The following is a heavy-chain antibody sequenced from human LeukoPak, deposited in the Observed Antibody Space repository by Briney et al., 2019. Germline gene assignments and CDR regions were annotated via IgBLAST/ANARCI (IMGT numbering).Heavy chain of an antibody. J-gene: IGHJ4*02. CDR3: ARDLGWDNVTSFHF. V-gene: IGHV3-66*02. CDR1: GFSTYSNY. CDR2: VYSGGST. Sequence: PGRSLRLSCVASGFSTYSNYMSWVRQPPGKGLEWVSVVYSGGSTNHAESVRGRFIVSRDLSRNTIYLQMNDLRPEDTAVYYCARDLGWDNVTSFHFWGQGVLVTVSS. D-gene: IGHD1-26*01.